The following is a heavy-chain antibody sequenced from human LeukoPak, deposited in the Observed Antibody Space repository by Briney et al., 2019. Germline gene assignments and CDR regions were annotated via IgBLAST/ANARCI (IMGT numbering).Heavy chain of an antibody. CDR2: IYFSGST. V-gene: IGHV4-34*01. Sequence: SETLSLTCAVYGGSFSGYYWSWIRQPPGKGLEWIGSIYFSGSTYYNPSLKSRVTISVDTSKNQFSLKLSSVTAADTAVYYCARDCLSGYSSSWYDYWGQGTLVTVSS. CDR3: ARDCLSGYSSSWYDY. CDR1: GGSFSGYY. D-gene: IGHD6-13*01. J-gene: IGHJ4*02.